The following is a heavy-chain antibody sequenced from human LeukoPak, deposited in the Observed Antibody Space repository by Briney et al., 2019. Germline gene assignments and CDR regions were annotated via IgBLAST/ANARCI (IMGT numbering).Heavy chain of an antibody. CDR3: TVIVGGTSDAFDF. J-gene: IGHJ3*01. CDR2: IRSKTNSYAT. CDR1: GFTFSCSP. D-gene: IGHD1-26*01. Sequence: GGSLRLSCAASGFTFSCSPMHWVRQASGKGLEWIGRIRSKTNSYATAYAASVRGRFTISRDDSTNTAYLQMNSLKTEDTAVYYCTVIVGGTSDAFDFWGQGTLVTVSS. V-gene: IGHV3-73*01.